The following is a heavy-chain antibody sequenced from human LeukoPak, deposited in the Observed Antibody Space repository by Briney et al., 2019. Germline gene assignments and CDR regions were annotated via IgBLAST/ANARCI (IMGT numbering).Heavy chain of an antibody. J-gene: IGHJ6*02. CDR1: GGSSSGYF. V-gene: IGHV4-34*01. D-gene: IGHD3-3*01. CDR3: AGYYSSIYGMDV. Sequence: SETLSLTCAVYGGSSSGYFWSWIRQLPGKGLEWIGEINHSGSTYYNASLKSRITISVDTSKRQFSLRMNSVTAADTAVYFCAGYYSSIYGMDVWGQGTSVTVSS. CDR2: INHSGST.